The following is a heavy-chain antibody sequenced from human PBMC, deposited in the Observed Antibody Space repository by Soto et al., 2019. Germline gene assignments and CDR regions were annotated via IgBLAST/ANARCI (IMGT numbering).Heavy chain of an antibody. CDR2: ISYDGSNK. CDR1: GFTFSSYG. CDR3: AKDLRPSSLGYWASRNMDV. Sequence: GGSLRLSCAASGFTFSSYGMHWVRQAPGKGLEWVAVISYDGSNKYYADSVKGRFTISRDNSKNTLYLQMNSLRAEDTAVYYCAKDLRPSSLGYWASRNMDVWGKGTTVTVSS. V-gene: IGHV3-30*18. J-gene: IGHJ6*03. D-gene: IGHD2-15*01.